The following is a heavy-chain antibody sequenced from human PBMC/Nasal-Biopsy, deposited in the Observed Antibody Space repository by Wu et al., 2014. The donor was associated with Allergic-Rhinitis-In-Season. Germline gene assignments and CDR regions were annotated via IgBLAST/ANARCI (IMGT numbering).Heavy chain of an antibody. CDR3: ARRPDRSREGECAFDM. V-gene: IGHV4-39*01. D-gene: IGHD3-10*01. Sequence: TLSLTCTVSGGSISNNNYYWDWIRQPPGKGLEWIASVHSSGSTYYNPSLKSRVTISVDTSKNQFSLKLSSVTAADTAVYYCARRPDRSREGECAFDMWGQGTRVTVSS. J-gene: IGHJ3*02. CDR1: GGSISNNNYY. CDR2: VHSSGST.